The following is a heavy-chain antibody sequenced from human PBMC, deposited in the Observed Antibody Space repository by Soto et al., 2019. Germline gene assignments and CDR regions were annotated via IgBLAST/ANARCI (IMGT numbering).Heavy chain of an antibody. CDR2: IIPIFGTA. CDR1: GGTFSSYA. CDR3: ARAPHDYVWGSSRYVDNWFDT. J-gene: IGHJ5*02. Sequence: GASVKVSCKASGGTFSSYAISWVQQAPGQGLEWMGGIIPIFGTANYAQKFQGRVTITADKSTSTAYMELSSLRSEDTAVYYCARAPHDYVWGSSRYVDNWFDTWGQGTLVTVSS. D-gene: IGHD3-16*02. V-gene: IGHV1-69*06.